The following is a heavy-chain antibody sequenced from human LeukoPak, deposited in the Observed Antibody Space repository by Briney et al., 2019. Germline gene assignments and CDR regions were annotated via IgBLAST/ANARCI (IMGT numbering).Heavy chain of an antibody. J-gene: IGHJ4*02. Sequence: SVKVSCKASGGTFSSYAISWVRQAPGQGLEWMGGIIPIFGTANYAQKFQGRVTITADKSTSTAYMELSSLRSEDTAVYYCAREVAHSSFYDYWCQETLVTVSS. CDR2: IIPIFGTA. D-gene: IGHD6-13*01. V-gene: IGHV1-69*06. CDR3: AREVAHSSFYDY. CDR1: GGTFSSYA.